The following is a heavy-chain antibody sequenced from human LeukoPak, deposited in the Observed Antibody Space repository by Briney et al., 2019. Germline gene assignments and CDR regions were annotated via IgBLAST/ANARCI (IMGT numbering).Heavy chain of an antibody. Sequence: PSETLSLTCAVYGGSFSVYHWSCIRQPPGKGLEWIGEINHSGSTNYNPSLKSRVTISVDTSKNQFSLKLSSVTAADTAVYYCARVMTLDYDFWSGYSRIQRRKERIYYLDVWGQGTTVTVSS. CDR3: ARVMTLDYDFWSGYSRIQRRKERIYYLDV. V-gene: IGHV4-34*01. D-gene: IGHD3-3*01. J-gene: IGHJ6*03. CDR2: INHSGST. CDR1: GGSFSVYH.